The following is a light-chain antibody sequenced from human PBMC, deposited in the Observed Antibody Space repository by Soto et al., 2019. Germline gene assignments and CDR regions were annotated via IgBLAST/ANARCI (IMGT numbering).Light chain of an antibody. J-gene: IGLJ1*01. V-gene: IGLV2-14*01. CDR2: EVN. Sequence: HCALTQPPSASGSPGQSVTISCTGTSSDVGGYNYVSWYQQHPGKAPKLMIYEVNNRPSGVSNRFSGSKSGNTASLTISGLQAEDEADYYCSSYTSSSTLVFGTGTKVTVL. CDR3: SSYTSSSTLV. CDR1: SSDVGGYNY.